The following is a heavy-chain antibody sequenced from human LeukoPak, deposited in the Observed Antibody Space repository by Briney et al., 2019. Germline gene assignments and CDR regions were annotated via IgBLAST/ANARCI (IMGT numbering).Heavy chain of an antibody. D-gene: IGHD1-26*01. CDR2: VWYDGSNI. Sequence: GGSLRLSCAASGFTFSTYGMHWVRQAPGKGLEWVAVVWYDGSNIHYVDSVKGRFTISRDDSKSTLYLQMNSLTAEDTAVYYCARGGYSGTYYFDYWGQGTLVTVSS. J-gene: IGHJ4*02. V-gene: IGHV3-33*01. CDR1: GFTFSTYG. CDR3: ARGGYSGTYYFDY.